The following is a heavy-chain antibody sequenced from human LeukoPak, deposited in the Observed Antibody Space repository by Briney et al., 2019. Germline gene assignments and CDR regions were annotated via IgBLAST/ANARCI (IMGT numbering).Heavy chain of an antibody. V-gene: IGHV3-30*01. CDR2: VAFDGINK. Sequence: SGGSLRLSCAASGFMFSDHAMHWVRQAPGKGLEWVAVVAFDGINKYYVESMKGRLTISRDNSNNTLYLQMNSLRPEDTAVYYCARDGEKTTICGCFDSWGQGTLVTVPS. CDR1: GFMFSDHA. CDR3: ARDGEKTTICGCFDS. J-gene: IGHJ4*02. D-gene: IGHD5-24*01.